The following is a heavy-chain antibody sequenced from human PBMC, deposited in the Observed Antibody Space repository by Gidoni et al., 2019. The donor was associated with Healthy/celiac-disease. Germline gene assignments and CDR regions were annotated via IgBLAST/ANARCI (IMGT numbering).Heavy chain of an antibody. CDR1: GFTFSSDA. J-gene: IGHJ4*02. Sequence: QVQLVESGGGVVQPGRSLRLYCAAAGFTFSSDAMHWVRQAPGKGLEWVAVISLYVSNKYYADSVEGRFTISRDNSKNMLYLQMNSLRAEDTAVYYCARARGLGTSQNIVTEGYFDYWGQGTLVTVSS. CDR3: ARARGLGTSQNIVTEGYFDY. V-gene: IGHV3-30*01. CDR2: ISLYVSNK. D-gene: IGHD3-16*02.